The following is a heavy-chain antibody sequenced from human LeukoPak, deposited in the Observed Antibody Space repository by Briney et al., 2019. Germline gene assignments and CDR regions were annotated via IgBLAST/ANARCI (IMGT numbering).Heavy chain of an antibody. CDR1: GFTFGDYL. D-gene: IGHD1-1*01. Sequence: AGGSLRLSCTTSGFTFGDYLLNWVRQAPGEGLEWIGFIRTKSHGGTTEYAASVKGRFTISRDDSISIAYLQMNSLKSEDTAVYYCTRHQPGYNWCDPWGQGTLVTVSS. J-gene: IGHJ5*02. V-gene: IGHV3-49*04. CDR3: TRHQPGYNWCDP. CDR2: IRTKSHGGTT.